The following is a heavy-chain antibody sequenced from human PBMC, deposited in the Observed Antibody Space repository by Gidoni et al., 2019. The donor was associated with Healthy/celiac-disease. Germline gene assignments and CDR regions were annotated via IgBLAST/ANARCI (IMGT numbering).Heavy chain of an antibody. V-gene: IGHV3-49*04. D-gene: IGHD3-10*01. Sequence: EVQLVESGGGLVQPGRSLRLSCTASGFTFGDYAMRWVRQAPGQGLEWVGFIRSKAYGGTTEYAASVKGRFTISRDDSKSIAYLQMNSLKTEDTAVYYRTRDSYYGSGSYRDLDYYYYYYGMDVWGQGTTVTVSS. CDR3: TRDSYYGSGSYRDLDYYYYYYGMDV. CDR2: IRSKAYGGTT. CDR1: GFTFGDYA. J-gene: IGHJ6*02.